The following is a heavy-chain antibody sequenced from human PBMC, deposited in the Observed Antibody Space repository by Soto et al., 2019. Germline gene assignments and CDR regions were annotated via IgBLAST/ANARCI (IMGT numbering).Heavy chain of an antibody. D-gene: IGHD6-13*01. Sequence: WETLSLTCTVSSGSISSNYWTWIRQPPGKGLEWIGYVYNSGSTNYNPSLKSRVTISEDTSKSQFSLKVNSMTAADTAVYYCARYRREAVAGYTLDNWGQGILVTVSS. V-gene: IGHV4-59*01. CDR1: SGSISSNY. CDR3: ARYRREAVAGYTLDN. J-gene: IGHJ4*02. CDR2: VYNSGST.